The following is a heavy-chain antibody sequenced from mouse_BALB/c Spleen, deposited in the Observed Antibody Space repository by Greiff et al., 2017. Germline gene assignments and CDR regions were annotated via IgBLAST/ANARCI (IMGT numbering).Heavy chain of an antibody. J-gene: IGHJ3*01. Sequence: VHVKQSGAELVKPGASVKLSCTASGFNIKDTYMHWVKQRPEQGLEWIGRIDPANGNTKYDPKFQGKATITADTSSNTAYLQLSSLTSEDTAVYYCAGTARATGTYWGQGTLVTVSA. D-gene: IGHD3-2*01. V-gene: IGHV14-3*02. CDR1: GFNIKDTY. CDR2: IDPANGNT. CDR3: AGTARATGTY.